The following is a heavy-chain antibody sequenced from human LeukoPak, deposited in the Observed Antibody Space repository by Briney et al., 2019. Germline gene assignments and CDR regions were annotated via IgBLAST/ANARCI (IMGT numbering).Heavy chain of an antibody. D-gene: IGHD2-21*02. CDR2: ISAYDGST. Sequence: ASVKVSCKASGYTFNRHGISWVRQAPGQGLEWMGWISAYDGSTDFAQKFQGRVTMTTDTSTSTAYMGLRSLRSDDTAIYFCARVTALKGVDYWGQGTLVTVSS. CDR3: ARVTALKGVDY. V-gene: IGHV1-18*01. J-gene: IGHJ4*02. CDR1: GYTFNRHG.